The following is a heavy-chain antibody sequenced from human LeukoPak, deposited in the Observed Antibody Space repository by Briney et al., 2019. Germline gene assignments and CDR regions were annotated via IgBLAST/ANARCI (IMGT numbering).Heavy chain of an antibody. V-gene: IGHV4-59*01. D-gene: IGHD5-18*01. CDR2: IYYSGST. Sequence: SETLSLTCTVSGGSISSYYWSWIRQPPGKGLEWIGYIYYSGSTNYNPSLKSRVTISVDTSKNQFSLKLSSVTAADTAVYYCARGADTAMVMDYWGQGTLVTVSP. J-gene: IGHJ4*02. CDR3: ARGADTAMVMDY. CDR1: GGSISSYY.